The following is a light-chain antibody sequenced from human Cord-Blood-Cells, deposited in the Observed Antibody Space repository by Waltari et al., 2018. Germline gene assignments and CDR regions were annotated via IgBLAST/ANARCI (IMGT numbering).Light chain of an antibody. J-gene: IGLJ3*02. V-gene: IGLV1-36*01. CDR3: AAWDDSLNGPG. CDR1: SCSIGNNP. CDR2: YDD. Sequence: QSTLTPPPSGSDARRQRNAISRSGRSCSIGNNPIKRYQPLPGKPPKLLIYYDDLLPPGVSDRFPGSKSGTSASLAISVLQVEDESDYYCAAWDDSLNGPGFGGGTKLTVL.